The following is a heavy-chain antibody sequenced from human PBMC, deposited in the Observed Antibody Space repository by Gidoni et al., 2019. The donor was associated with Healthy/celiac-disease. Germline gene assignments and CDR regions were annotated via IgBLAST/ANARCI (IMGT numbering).Heavy chain of an antibody. Sequence: EVQLVESGGGLVKPGGSLRHPCPAPGFTFSTYRMNWYRQAPGKGLEWVSSISSSSSYIYYADSVKGRFTISRDNAKNSLYLQMNSLRAEDTAVYYCARGVAAADLVGYYMDVWGKGTTVTVSS. D-gene: IGHD6-13*01. CDR3: ARGVAAADLVGYYMDV. CDR1: GFTFSTYR. J-gene: IGHJ6*03. CDR2: ISSSSSYI. V-gene: IGHV3-21*01.